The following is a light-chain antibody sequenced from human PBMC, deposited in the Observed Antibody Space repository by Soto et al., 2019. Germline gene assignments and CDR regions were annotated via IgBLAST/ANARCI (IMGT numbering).Light chain of an antibody. CDR1: RGFINS. CDR3: QQYNDWPPWT. CDR2: AAS. Sequence: EIVMTQSPATLSVSPGERAPLSARAIRGFINSLAWYQQKPGQAPRLLIYAASTRATGIPARFSGSGSGTEFTLTISSLQSEDFAVYYCQQYNDWPPWTFGQGTKVEVK. J-gene: IGKJ1*01. V-gene: IGKV3-15*01.